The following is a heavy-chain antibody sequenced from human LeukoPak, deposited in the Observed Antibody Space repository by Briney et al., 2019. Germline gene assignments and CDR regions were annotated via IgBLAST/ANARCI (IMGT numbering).Heavy chain of an antibody. CDR1: GGSISSGSYY. CDR3: ANSIDFDYGDYYFDY. V-gene: IGHV4-61*02. CDR2: IYTSGST. Sequence: SETLSLTCTVSGGSISSGSYYWSWIRQPAGKGLEWIGRIYTSGSTNYNPSLKSRVTISLDTSKNQFSLKLSSVTAADTAVYYCANSIDFDYGDYYFDYWGQGALITISS. J-gene: IGHJ4*02. D-gene: IGHD4-17*01.